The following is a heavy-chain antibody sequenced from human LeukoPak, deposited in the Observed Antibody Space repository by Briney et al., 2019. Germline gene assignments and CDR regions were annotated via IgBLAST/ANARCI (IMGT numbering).Heavy chain of an antibody. CDR3: ARDRPSMVRGVIDY. Sequence: ASVKVSCKASGYTFTSYGISWVRQAPGQGLEWMVWISAYNGNTNYAQKLQGRVTMTTDTSTSTAYMELRSLRPDDTAVYYCARDRPSMVRGVIDYWGQGTLVTVSS. D-gene: IGHD3-10*01. V-gene: IGHV1-18*01. CDR1: GYTFTSYG. J-gene: IGHJ4*02. CDR2: ISAYNGNT.